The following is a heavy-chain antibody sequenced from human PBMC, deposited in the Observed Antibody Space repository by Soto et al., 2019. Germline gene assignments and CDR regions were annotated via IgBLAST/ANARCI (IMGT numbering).Heavy chain of an antibody. D-gene: IGHD2-2*01. CDR1: GGSFSGYY. CDR3: ARDQKYQLLWDVVWFDP. Sequence: PSETLSLTCAVYGGSFSGYYWSWIRQPPGKGLEWIGEINHSGSTNYNPSLQGRVTMTTDTSTSTAYMELRSLRSDDTAVYYCARDQKYQLLWDVVWFDPWGQGNLVTVSS. CDR2: INHSGST. V-gene: IGHV4-34*10. J-gene: IGHJ5*02.